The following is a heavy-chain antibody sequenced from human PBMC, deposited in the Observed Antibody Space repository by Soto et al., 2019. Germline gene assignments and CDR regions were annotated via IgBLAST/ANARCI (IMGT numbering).Heavy chain of an antibody. CDR3: ATHWQQLVSHTRYIDY. CDR1: GFTFSDYY. Sequence: QVQLVESGGGLVKPGGSLRLSCAASGFTFSDYYMSWIRQAPGKGLEWVSYISSSSSYTNHADSVKGRFTISRDNAKNSLYLQMNSLRAEDTAVYYCATHWQQLVSHTRYIDYWGQGTLVTVSS. J-gene: IGHJ4*02. D-gene: IGHD6-13*01. V-gene: IGHV3-11*05. CDR2: ISSSSSYT.